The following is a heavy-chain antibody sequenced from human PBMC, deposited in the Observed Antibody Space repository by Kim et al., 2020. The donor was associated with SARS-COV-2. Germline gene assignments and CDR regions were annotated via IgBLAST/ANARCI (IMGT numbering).Heavy chain of an antibody. J-gene: IGHJ4*02. Sequence: GGSLRLSCVVSGRNFSEAWMTWVRQAPGRGLEWVGHIKSKSDGGTTGYGATVKGRFTISRDDSKDTLYLQMDGLRNEDTAVYYCSADLDDWGQGTLVTVS. V-gene: IGHV3-15*01. CDR3: SADLDD. CDR2: IKSKSDGGTT. CDR1: GRNFSEAW.